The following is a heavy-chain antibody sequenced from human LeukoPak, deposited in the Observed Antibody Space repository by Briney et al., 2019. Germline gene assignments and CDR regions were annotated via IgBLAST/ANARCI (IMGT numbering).Heavy chain of an antibody. J-gene: IGHJ6*02. Sequence: SETLSLTCAVYGGSFSGYYWSWIRQPPGKGLEWIGEINHSGSTNYNPSLKSRVTISVDTSKNQFSLKLSSVTAADTAVYYCANSGSYYYYYYGMDVWGQGTTVTVSS. D-gene: IGHD1-26*01. V-gene: IGHV4-34*01. CDR1: GGSFSGYY. CDR2: INHSGST. CDR3: ANSGSYYYYYYGMDV.